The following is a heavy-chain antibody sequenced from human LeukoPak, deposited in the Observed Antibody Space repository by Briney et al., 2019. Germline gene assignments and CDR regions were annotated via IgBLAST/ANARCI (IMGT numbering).Heavy chain of an antibody. CDR3: AMGDPYQLLEE. J-gene: IGHJ4*02. D-gene: IGHD2-2*01. V-gene: IGHV1-24*01. CDR2: FDLEDGKT. Sequence: ASVKVSCKVSGYSLTELSKYWVRQAPGKGPEWMGGFDLEDGKTIYAQKFEGRLTMTEDTSSDTAYMELSSLRSDDTAVYYCAMGDPYQLLEEWGQGTRVTVSS. CDR1: GYSLTELS.